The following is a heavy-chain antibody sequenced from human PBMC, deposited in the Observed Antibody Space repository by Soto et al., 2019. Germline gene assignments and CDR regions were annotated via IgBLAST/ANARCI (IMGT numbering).Heavy chain of an antibody. V-gene: IGHV3-11*06. CDR1: GFTFSDYY. D-gene: IGHD1-7*01. CDR3: VRGYDSNYYAGFDP. J-gene: IGHJ5*02. CDR2: ISSSSSYT. Sequence: GGSLRLSCAASGFTFSDYYMSWIRQAPGKGLEWVSYISSSSSYTNYPDSVKGRFTISRDNAKNSLFLQMNSLRAEDTAVYFCVRGYDSNYYAGFDPWGRGTLVTVSS.